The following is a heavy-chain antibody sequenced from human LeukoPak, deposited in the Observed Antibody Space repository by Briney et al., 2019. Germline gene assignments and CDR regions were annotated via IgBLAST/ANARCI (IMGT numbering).Heavy chain of an antibody. D-gene: IGHD2-2*01. Sequence: ASVKVSCKASGGTFSSYAISWVRQAPGQGLEWMGRIIPIFGTANYAQKFQGRVTITTDESTSTAYMELSSLRSEDTAVYYCARAYCSSTSCPSDYFGYWGQGTLVTVSS. CDR3: ARAYCSSTSCPSDYFGY. CDR2: IIPIFGTA. J-gene: IGHJ4*02. CDR1: GGTFSSYA. V-gene: IGHV1-69*05.